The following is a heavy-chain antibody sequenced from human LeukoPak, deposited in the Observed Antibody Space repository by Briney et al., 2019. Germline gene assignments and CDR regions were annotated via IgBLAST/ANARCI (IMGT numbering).Heavy chain of an antibody. V-gene: IGHV4-38-2*01. Sequence: SETLSLTRAVSGYSISSGYYWGWIRQPPGKGLEWIGSIYHSGSTYYNPSLKSRVTISVDTSKNQFSLKLSSVTAADTAVYYCARHEDYDDAFDIWGQGTMVTVSS. CDR1: GYSISSGYY. D-gene: IGHD4-17*01. CDR3: ARHEDYDDAFDI. CDR2: IYHSGST. J-gene: IGHJ3*02.